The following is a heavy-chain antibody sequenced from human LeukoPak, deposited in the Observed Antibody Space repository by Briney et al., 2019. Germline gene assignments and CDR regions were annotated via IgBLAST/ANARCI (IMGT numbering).Heavy chain of an antibody. CDR1: GYTFTGYY. CDR3: ARQWQIKSGWFDP. D-gene: IGHD6-19*01. V-gene: IGHV1-46*01. J-gene: IGHJ5*02. CDR2: INPSGGRT. Sequence: ASVKVSCKASGYTFTGYYMHWVRQAPGQGLEWMGIINPSGGRTSYAQKFQGRVTMTRDTSTSTAYMELRSLRSDDTAVYYCARQWQIKSGWFDPWGQGTLVTVSS.